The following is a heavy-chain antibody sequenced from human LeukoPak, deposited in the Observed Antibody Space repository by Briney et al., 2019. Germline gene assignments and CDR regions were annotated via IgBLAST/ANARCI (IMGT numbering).Heavy chain of an antibody. J-gene: IGHJ3*02. Sequence: SETLSLTCAVYGGSFSGYYWSWIRQPPGKGLEGIGEINHSGSTNYNPSLKSRVTISVDASKNQFSLKLSSVTAADTAVYYCARAGGWYPNAGAFDIWGQGTMVTVSS. CDR3: ARAGGWYPNAGAFDI. V-gene: IGHV4-34*01. CDR2: INHSGST. CDR1: GGSFSGYY. D-gene: IGHD6-19*01.